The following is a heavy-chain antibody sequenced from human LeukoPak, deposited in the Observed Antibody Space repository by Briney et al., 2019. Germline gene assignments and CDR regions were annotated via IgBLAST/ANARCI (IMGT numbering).Heavy chain of an antibody. J-gene: IGHJ5*02. CDR2: INPNGGGT. CDR1: GYTFSSYY. CDR3: APPLDH. Sequence: ASVKVSCKASGYTFSSYYMRWVRQAPGQGLEWMGWINPNGGGTNYAQKFKGRVTMTRDNAISTAYMELSRLISDDTAVYYCAPPLDHWGQGTLVTVSS. V-gene: IGHV1-2*02.